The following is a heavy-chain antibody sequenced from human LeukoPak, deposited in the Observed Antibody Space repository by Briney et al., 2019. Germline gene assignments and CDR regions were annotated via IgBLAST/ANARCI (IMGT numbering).Heavy chain of an antibody. CDR2: INPSGGST. Sequence: ASVKVSCKASGYTFTSYYMHWVRQAPGQGLEWMGIINPSGGSTSYAQKFQGRVTMTRDMSTSTVYMELRSLRSDDTAVYYCAREASPYQGDFDYWGQGTLVTVSS. J-gene: IGHJ4*02. V-gene: IGHV1-46*01. CDR3: AREASPYQGDFDY. CDR1: GYTFTSYY.